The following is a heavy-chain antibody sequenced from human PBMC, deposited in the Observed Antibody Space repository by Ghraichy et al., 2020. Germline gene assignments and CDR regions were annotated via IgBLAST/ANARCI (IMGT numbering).Heavy chain of an antibody. Sequence: ASVKVSCKASGYTFTSYGISWVRQAPGQGLEWMGWISAYNGNTNYAQKLQGRVTMTTDTSTSTAYMELRSLRSDDTAVYYCAKDPGRITRVFDDYWGQGTLVTVSS. V-gene: IGHV1-18*01. J-gene: IGHJ4*02. CDR3: AKDPGRITRVFDDY. CDR1: GYTFTSYG. CDR2: ISAYNGNT. D-gene: IGHD3-16*01.